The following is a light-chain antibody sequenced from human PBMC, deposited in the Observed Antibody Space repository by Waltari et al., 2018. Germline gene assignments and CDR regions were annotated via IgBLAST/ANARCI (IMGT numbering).Light chain of an antibody. J-gene: IGLJ2*01. CDR3: SSYTSSSTLV. Sequence: QSALTQPASVSGSPGQPITIPCTGTSSDVGGYNHVSWYQQHPGKAPKLIIYDVSKRPSGVSKLFSGSKSGNTASLTISGLQAEDEADYYCSSYTSSSTLVFGGGTKLTVL. CDR1: SSDVGGYNH. V-gene: IGLV2-14*01. CDR2: DVS.